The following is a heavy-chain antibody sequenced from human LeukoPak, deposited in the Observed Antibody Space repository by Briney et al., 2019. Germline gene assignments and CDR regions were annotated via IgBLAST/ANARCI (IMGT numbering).Heavy chain of an antibody. J-gene: IGHJ4*02. CDR3: ARDLDHSSGWYYFDY. Sequence: GGSLRLSCAASGFTVSSNYMSWVRQAPGKGLEWVSVIYSGGSTYYADSVKGRFTISRDISKNTLYLQMNSLRAEDTAVYYCARDLDHSSGWYYFDYWGQGTLVTVSS. V-gene: IGHV3-53*05. CDR1: GFTVSSNY. CDR2: IYSGGST. D-gene: IGHD6-19*01.